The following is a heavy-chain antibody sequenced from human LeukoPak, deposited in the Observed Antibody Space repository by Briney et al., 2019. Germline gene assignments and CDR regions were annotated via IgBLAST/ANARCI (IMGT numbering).Heavy chain of an antibody. D-gene: IGHD4-17*01. J-gene: IGHJ4*02. CDR3: ASTPSPHYDYGDYG. CDR2: IRYDGSNK. CDR1: EFIVSINY. V-gene: IGHV3-30*02. Sequence: PGGSLRLSCAASEFIVSINYTTWVRQAPGKGLEWVAFIRYDGSNKYYADSVKGRFTISRDNSKNTVYLQMNSLRAADTAVYYCASTPSPHYDYGDYGWGQGTLVTVSS.